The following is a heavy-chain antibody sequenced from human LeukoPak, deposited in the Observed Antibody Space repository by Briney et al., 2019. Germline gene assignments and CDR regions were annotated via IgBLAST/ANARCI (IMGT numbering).Heavy chain of an antibody. D-gene: IGHD6-19*01. CDR1: GFTFSSYA. CDR3: AKEAVAGNYDY. CDR2: ISYDGSNK. Sequence: GRSLRLSCAASGFTFSSYAMHWVRQAPGKGLEWVAVISYDGSNKYYADSVKGRFTISRDNSKNTLYLQMNSLRAEDTAVYYCAKEAVAGNYDYWGQGTLVTVSS. V-gene: IGHV3-30*04. J-gene: IGHJ4*02.